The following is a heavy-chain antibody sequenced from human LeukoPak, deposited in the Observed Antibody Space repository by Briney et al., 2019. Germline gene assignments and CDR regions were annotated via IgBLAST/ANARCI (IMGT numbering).Heavy chain of an antibody. CDR1: GFTFSDYY. Sequence: GGSLRLSCAASGFTFSDYYMSWIRQAPGKGLEWVSYISSSGSTIYYADSVKGRFTISRDNAKNSLHLQMNSLRAEDTAVYYCARVLGSRVVTQNHYYYYYYMDVWGKGTTVTISS. CDR3: ARVLGSRVVTQNHYYYYYYMDV. V-gene: IGHV3-11*01. J-gene: IGHJ6*03. D-gene: IGHD4-23*01. CDR2: ISSSGSTI.